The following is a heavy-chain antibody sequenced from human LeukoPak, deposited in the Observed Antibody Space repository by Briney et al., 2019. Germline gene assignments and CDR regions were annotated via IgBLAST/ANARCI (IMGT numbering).Heavy chain of an antibody. CDR2: IIPIFGTA. J-gene: IGHJ6*02. V-gene: IGHV1-69*13. D-gene: IGHD6-6*01. CDR3: ARLDEYSSSSRYYGMDV. CDR1: GGTFSSYG. Sequence: SVKVSCKASGGTFSSYGISWVRQAPGQGLEWMGGIIPIFGTANYAQRFQGRVTITADESTSTAYMELSSLRSEDTAVYYCARLDEYSSSSRYYGMDVWGQGTTVTVSS.